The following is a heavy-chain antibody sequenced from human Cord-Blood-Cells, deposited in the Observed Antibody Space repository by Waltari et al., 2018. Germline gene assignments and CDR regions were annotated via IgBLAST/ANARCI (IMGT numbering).Heavy chain of an antibody. D-gene: IGHD1-7*01. CDR3: ASMGRTGTTYNWFDP. V-gene: IGHV1-69*09. J-gene: IGHJ5*02. Sequence: QVQLVQSGAEVKKPGSSVKVSCKASGGTFSSYAISWVRQAPGQGLEWMGRIFPILGIANYAQKFQGRVTITADKSTSTAYMELSSLRSEDTAVYYCASMGRTGTTYNWFDPWGQGTLVTVSS. CDR2: IFPILGIA. CDR1: GGTFSSYA.